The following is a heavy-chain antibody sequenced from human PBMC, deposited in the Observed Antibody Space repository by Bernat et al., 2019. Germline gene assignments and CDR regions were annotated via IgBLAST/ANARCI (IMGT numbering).Heavy chain of an antibody. CDR3: ARGAVYASSWYSSPFDY. CDR1: GFSVSSNY. CDR2: IYSGGTT. V-gene: IGHV3-53*02. Sequence: EVQLVETGGGLIQPGGSLRLSCAASGFSVSSNYMSWVRQAPGKGLEWVSVIYSGGTTYYADSVKGRFTVSRDDSKNTLYLQMSSLRVEDTAVYYCARGAVYASSWYSSPFDYWGQGTLVTVPS. D-gene: IGHD6-13*01. J-gene: IGHJ4*02.